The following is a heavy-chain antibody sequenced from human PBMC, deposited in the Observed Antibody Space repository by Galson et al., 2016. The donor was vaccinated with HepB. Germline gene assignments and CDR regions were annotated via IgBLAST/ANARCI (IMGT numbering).Heavy chain of an antibody. D-gene: IGHD5-24*01. CDR1: GLRFSSYA. J-gene: IGHJ3*02. Sequence: SLRLSCAASGLRFSSYAIHWVRQAPGKGLEWVAVISYDGSNKYYADSVKGRFTISRDNSKNTLYLQMDSLRGADTGLYYCTSPNGDGLKSPISTFDIWGQGTMVTVSS. CDR3: TSPNGDGLKSPISTFDI. CDR2: ISYDGSNK. V-gene: IGHV3-30-3*01.